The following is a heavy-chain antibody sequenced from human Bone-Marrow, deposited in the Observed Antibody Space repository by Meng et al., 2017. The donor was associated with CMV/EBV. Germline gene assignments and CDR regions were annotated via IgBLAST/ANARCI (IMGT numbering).Heavy chain of an antibody. V-gene: IGHV3-30*02. CDR1: GFTFSSYG. CDR2: IRYDGSNK. CDR3: AKGSDCSGGSCYYYGMDV. D-gene: IGHD2-15*01. Sequence: GGSLRLSCAASGFTFSSYGMHWVRQAPGKGLEWVAFIRYDGSNKYYADSVKGRFTISRDNSKNTLYLQMNSLRAEDTAVYYCAKGSDCSGGSCYYYGMDVWGQGTTVTVPS. J-gene: IGHJ6*02.